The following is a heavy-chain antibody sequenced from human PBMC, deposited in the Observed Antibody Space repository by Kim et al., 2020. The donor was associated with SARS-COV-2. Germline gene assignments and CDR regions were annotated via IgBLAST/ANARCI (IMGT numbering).Heavy chain of an antibody. CDR3: ARALRYFDWLLDY. D-gene: IGHD3-9*01. CDR2: IWYDGSNK. Sequence: GRSLRLSCAASGFTFSSYGMHWVRQAPGKGLEWVAVIWYDGSNKYYADSVKGRFTISRDNSKNTLYLQMNSLRAEDTAVYYCARALRYFDWLLDYWGQGTLVTVSS. V-gene: IGHV3-33*01. CDR1: GFTFSSYG. J-gene: IGHJ4*02.